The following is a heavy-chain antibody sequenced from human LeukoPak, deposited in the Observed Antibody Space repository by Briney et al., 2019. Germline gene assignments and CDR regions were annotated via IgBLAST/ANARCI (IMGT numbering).Heavy chain of an antibody. CDR1: GGSFSGYY. D-gene: IGHD1-26*01. J-gene: IGHJ3*02. V-gene: IGHV4-59*01. Sequence: SETLSLTCAVYGGSFSGYYWSWIRQPPGKGLEWIGYIYYSGSTNYNPSLKSRVTISVDTSKNQFSLKLSSVTAADTAVYYCAGSIVGATRAAFDIWGQGTMVTVSS. CDR3: AGSIVGATRAAFDI. CDR2: IYYSGST.